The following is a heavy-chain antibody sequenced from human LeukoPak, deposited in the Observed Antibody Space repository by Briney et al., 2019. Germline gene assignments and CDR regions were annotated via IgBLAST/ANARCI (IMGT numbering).Heavy chain of an antibody. CDR2: IYTSGST. Sequence: SETLSLTCTVSGGSISNYYWSWIRQPAGKGLEWIGRIYTSGSTNYNPSLKSRATMSVDTSKKQFSLKLSSVTAADTAVYYCARDAWDGYNAYYLDYWGQGTLVTVSS. CDR3: ARDAWDGYNAYYLDY. CDR1: GGSISNYY. V-gene: IGHV4-4*07. J-gene: IGHJ4*02. D-gene: IGHD5-24*01.